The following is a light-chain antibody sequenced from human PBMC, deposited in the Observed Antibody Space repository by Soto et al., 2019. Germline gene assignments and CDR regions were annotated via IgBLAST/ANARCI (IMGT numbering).Light chain of an antibody. V-gene: IGLV3-21*04. CDR1: NIGSKG. CDR2: SDT. CDR3: QVGDSGSAHVL. J-gene: IGLJ2*01. Sequence: SYILTQPPSVSVAPGKTATISCGGNNIGSKGVHWYQQKPGQAPVLVIYSDTDLPPVIPERFSGSNSANMATLTISRVEAAEEAGYYCQVGDSGSAHVLFCGGTKLTFL.